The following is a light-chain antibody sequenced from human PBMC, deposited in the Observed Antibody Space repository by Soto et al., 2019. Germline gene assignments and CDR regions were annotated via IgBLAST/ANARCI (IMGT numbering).Light chain of an antibody. CDR3: QQYNSYSPSWT. J-gene: IGKJ1*01. Sequence: DIQMTQSPSTLSASVGDRVTITCRASQSISSWLAWYQQKPGKAPKLLIYKESSLESGVPSRFCGSGSGTEFTLTISCLQPDDFATYYCQQYNSYSPSWTFGQGTKVEIK. CDR2: KES. CDR1: QSISSW. V-gene: IGKV1-5*03.